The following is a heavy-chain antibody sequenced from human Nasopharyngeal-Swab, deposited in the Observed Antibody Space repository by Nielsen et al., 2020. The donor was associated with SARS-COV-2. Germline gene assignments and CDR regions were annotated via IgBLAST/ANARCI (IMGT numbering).Heavy chain of an antibody. CDR2: INHSGST. V-gene: IGHV4-34*01. Sequence: SETLSLTCAVYGGSFSGYYWSWIRQPPGKGLEWIGEINHSGSTNYNPSLKSRVTISVDTSKNQFSLKLSSVTAADTAVYYCARIAAAGFYYYFDYWGQGTLVTVSS. CDR1: GGSFSGYY. J-gene: IGHJ4*02. CDR3: ARIAAAGFYYYFDY. D-gene: IGHD6-13*01.